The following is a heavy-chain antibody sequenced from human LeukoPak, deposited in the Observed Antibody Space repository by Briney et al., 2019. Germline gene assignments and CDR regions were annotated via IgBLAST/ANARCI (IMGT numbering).Heavy chain of an antibody. Sequence: SETLSLTCAVSGGSISSDNWWSWIRQPPGKGPEWIGEVLRSGSTNYNPSLKSRVTMSIDKSKNQFSLKVNSVTAADTAVYYCATYYDTSGYRFDYWGQGTLVTVSS. CDR1: GGSISSDNW. J-gene: IGHJ4*02. V-gene: IGHV4-4*02. CDR2: VLRSGST. CDR3: ATYYDTSGYRFDY. D-gene: IGHD3-22*01.